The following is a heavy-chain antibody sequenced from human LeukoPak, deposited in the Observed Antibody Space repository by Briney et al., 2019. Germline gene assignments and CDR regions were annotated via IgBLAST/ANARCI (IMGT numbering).Heavy chain of an antibody. CDR2: IYYSGNT. CDR1: GGSISSSSYY. J-gene: IGHJ4*02. V-gene: IGHV4-39*07. Sequence: SETLSLTCTVSGGSISSSSYYWGWIRQPPGKGLEWIGSIYYSGNTYYSPSLKSRVTISVDTSKNQFSLKLSSVTAADTAVYYCARELVAVAGTIFDYWGQGTLVTVSS. D-gene: IGHD6-19*01. CDR3: ARELVAVAGTIFDY.